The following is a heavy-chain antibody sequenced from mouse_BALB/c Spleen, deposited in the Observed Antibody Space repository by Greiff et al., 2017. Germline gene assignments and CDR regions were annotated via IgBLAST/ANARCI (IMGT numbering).Heavy chain of an antibody. CDR3: TRDGDYRSPWFAY. CDR1: GYTFTSYW. J-gene: IGHJ3*01. V-gene: IGHV1S127*01. D-gene: IGHD2-14*01. CDR2: IDPSDSYT. Sequence: VQLQQPGAELVKPGASVKMSCKASGYTFTSYWMHWVKQRPGQGLEWIGVIDPSDSYTSYNQKFKGKATLTVDTSSSTAYMQLSSLTSEDSAVYYCTRDGDYRSPWFAYWGQGTLVTVSA.